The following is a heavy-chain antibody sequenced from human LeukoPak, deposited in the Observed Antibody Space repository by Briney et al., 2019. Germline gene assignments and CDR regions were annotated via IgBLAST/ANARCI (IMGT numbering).Heavy chain of an antibody. CDR3: ARADFDILTGYFAFDI. J-gene: IGHJ3*02. D-gene: IGHD3-9*01. CDR2: IYHSGST. V-gene: IGHV4-4*02. Sequence: SETLSLTCAVSGGSISSSNWWSWVRQPPGKGLEWIGEIYHSGSTNYNPSLKSRVTISVDKSKNQFSLKLSSVTAADTAVYYCARADFDILTGYFAFDIWGQGTMVTASS. CDR1: GGSISSSNW.